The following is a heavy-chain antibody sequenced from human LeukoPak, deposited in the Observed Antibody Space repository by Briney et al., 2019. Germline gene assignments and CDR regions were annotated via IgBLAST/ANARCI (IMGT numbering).Heavy chain of an antibody. CDR3: ARRRFVRGPDVVNPFDY. J-gene: IGHJ4*02. Sequence: ASETLSLTCTVSGGSISSTFYYWGWIRQPPGKGLEWIGSINYSRSTYYNPSLKSRVTISVDTSKNQFSLKLSSVTAADTAVYYCARRRFVRGPDVVNPFDYWGQGTLVTVSS. CDR1: GGSISSTFYY. V-gene: IGHV4-39*01. D-gene: IGHD2-8*01. CDR2: INYSRST.